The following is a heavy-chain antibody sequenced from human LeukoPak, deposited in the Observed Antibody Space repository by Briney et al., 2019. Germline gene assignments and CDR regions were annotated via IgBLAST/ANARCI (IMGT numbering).Heavy chain of an antibody. Sequence: PGGSLRLSCAASGFTFSSYSMNWVRQAPGKGLEWVSVIYSGGSTYYADSVKGRFTISRDNSKNTLYLQMNSLRAEDTAVYYCARVMGYDSSGYYDGFDYWGQGTLVTVSS. J-gene: IGHJ4*02. V-gene: IGHV3-66*01. D-gene: IGHD3-22*01. CDR1: GFTFSSYS. CDR2: IYSGGST. CDR3: ARVMGYDSSGYYDGFDY.